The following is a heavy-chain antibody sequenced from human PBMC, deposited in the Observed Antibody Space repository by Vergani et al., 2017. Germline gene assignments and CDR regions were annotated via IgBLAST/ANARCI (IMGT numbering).Heavy chain of an antibody. V-gene: IGHV4-39*01. CDR2: MYHSGTT. J-gene: IGHJ4*02. CDR3: ARHQIGRYTEY. CDR1: GDSITSRLDY. Sequence: QLQLQASGPGLVKPSATLSLTCSVSGDSITSRLDYWGWIRQTPGKGLEWIGSMYHSGTTYYNPSLKSRATLSVDTSKNQISLQVTSVTAADTAVYYCARHQIGRYTEYWGQGILVTVSS. D-gene: IGHD1-14*01.